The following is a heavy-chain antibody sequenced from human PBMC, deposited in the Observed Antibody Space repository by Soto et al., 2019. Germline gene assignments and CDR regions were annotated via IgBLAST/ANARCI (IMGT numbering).Heavy chain of an antibody. D-gene: IGHD3-22*01. J-gene: IGHJ4*02. V-gene: IGHV1-69*13. CDR3: ARGRAPHYYDSSGYYYRPFDY. Sequence: SVKVSCKASGGTFSSYAISWVRQAPGQGLEWMGGIIPIFGTANYAQKFQGRVTITADESTSTAYMELSSLRSEDTAVYYCARGRAPHYYDSSGYYYRPFDYWGQGTLVTVSS. CDR2: IIPIFGTA. CDR1: GGTFSSYA.